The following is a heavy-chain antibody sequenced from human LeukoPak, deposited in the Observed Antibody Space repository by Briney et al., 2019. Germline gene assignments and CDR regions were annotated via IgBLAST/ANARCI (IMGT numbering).Heavy chain of an antibody. J-gene: IGHJ4*02. CDR1: GYTFTGYY. CDR2: INPNSGGT. Sequence: ASVKVSCKASGYTFTGYYMHWVRQAPGQGLEWMRWINPNSGGTNYAQKFQGRVTMTRDTSISTAYMELSRLRSDDTAVYYCARALRYSSGWYVVYWGQGTLVTVSS. D-gene: IGHD6-19*01. CDR3: ARALRYSSGWYVVY. V-gene: IGHV1-2*02.